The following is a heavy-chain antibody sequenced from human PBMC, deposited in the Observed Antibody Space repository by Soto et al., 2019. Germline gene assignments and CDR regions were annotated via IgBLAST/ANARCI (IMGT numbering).Heavy chain of an antibody. CDR1: DSSMSPYY. V-gene: IGHV4-59*01. J-gene: IGHJ4*02. D-gene: IGHD1-26*01. Sequence: TSETLSLTCSVSDSSMSPYYWTWFRQAPGKGLEWIGHLLYRGTATYNPALKGRVTISLDTSKKQVSLKLSSVIAADTAVYYCAREKDLILGGYAFGYWGPGTLVTVSS. CDR3: AREKDLILGGYAFGY. CDR2: LLYRGTA.